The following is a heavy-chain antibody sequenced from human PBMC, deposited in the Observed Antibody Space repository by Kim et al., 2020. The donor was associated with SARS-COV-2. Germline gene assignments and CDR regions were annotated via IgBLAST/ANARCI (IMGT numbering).Heavy chain of an antibody. CDR3: AKDRPATVVTRTYYFDY. Sequence: VKGRLTNSGDNSKTTLYLQMNSLRAEDTAVYYCAKDRPATVVTRTYYFDYWGQGTLVTVSS. J-gene: IGHJ4*02. D-gene: IGHD4-17*01. V-gene: IGHV3-23*01.